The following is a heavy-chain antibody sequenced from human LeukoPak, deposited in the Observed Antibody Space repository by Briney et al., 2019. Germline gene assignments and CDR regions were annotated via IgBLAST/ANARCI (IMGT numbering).Heavy chain of an antibody. D-gene: IGHD3-9*01. CDR3: ARAQTYYDILTGYEGYYFDY. V-gene: IGHV4-59*08. J-gene: IGHJ4*02. CDR2: IYYSGST. CDR1: GGSISSYY. Sequence: SETLSLTCTVSGGSISSYYWSWIRQPPGKGLEWIGYIYYSGSTNYNPSLKSRVTISVDTSKNQFSLKLSSVTAADTAVYYCARAQTYYDILTGYEGYYFDYWGQGTLVTVSS.